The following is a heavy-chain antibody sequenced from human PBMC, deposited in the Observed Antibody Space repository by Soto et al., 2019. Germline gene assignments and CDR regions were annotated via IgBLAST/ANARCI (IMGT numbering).Heavy chain of an antibody. V-gene: IGHV4-31*03. CDR2: IYYSGST. D-gene: IGHD4-17*01. CDR1: GGSISSGGYY. J-gene: IGHJ4*02. CDR3: AREIYDYGDPGPFDY. Sequence: QVQLQESGPGLVKPSQTLSLTCTVSGGSISSGGYYWSWIRQHPGKGLEWIGYIYYSGSTYYNPSLQSRVTISVDTSKNQFSLKLSSVTAADTAVYYCAREIYDYGDPGPFDYWGQGTLVTVSS.